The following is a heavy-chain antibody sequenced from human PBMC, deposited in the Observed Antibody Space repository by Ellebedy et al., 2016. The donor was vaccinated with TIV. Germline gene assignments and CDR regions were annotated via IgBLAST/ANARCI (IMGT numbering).Heavy chain of an antibody. V-gene: IGHV3-30*01. CDR1: GFTFSSYA. J-gene: IGHJ5*02. CDR2: ISYDGSNK. Sequence: PGGSLRLSCAASGFTFSSYAMHWVRQAPGKGLEWVAVISYDGSNKYYADSVKGRFTISRDNSKNTLYLQMNSLRAEDTAVYYCAREVAAAGTSWFDPWGQGTLVTVSS. D-gene: IGHD6-13*01. CDR3: AREVAAAGTSWFDP.